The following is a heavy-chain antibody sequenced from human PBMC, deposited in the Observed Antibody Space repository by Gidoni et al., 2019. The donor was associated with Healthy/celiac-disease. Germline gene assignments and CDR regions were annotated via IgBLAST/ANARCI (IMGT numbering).Heavy chain of an antibody. Sequence: QVQLQESGPGLVKPSQNLSLTCPGSGGSISSGCDYWGWIRQPAGKGLEWIGRIYTRGSTNYNPSLKSRVTMSVDTSKNQFSLKLSSVTAADTAVYYCARGSIAARPEGRDNWFDPWGQGTLVTVSS. J-gene: IGHJ5*02. CDR2: IYTRGST. CDR3: ARGSIAARPEGRDNWFDP. V-gene: IGHV4-61*02. CDR1: GGSISSGCDY. D-gene: IGHD6-6*01.